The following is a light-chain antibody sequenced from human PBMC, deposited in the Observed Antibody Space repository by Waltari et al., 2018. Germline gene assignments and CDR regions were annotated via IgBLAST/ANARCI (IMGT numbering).Light chain of an antibody. CDR3: QQYYSTPPIT. V-gene: IGKV4-1*01. CDR2: WAS. Sequence: DIVMTQSPDSLAVSLGERATINCKSSQCVLYSSNNKKYLAWYQQKPGQPPKLLIYWASTRESGVPDRFSGSGSGTDFTLTISSLQAEDVAVYYCQQYYSTPPITFGQGTRLEIK. CDR1: QCVLYSSNNKKY. J-gene: IGKJ5*01.